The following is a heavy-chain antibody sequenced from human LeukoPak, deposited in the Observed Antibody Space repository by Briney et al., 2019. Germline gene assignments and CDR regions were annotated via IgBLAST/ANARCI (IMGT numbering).Heavy chain of an antibody. J-gene: IGHJ4*02. Sequence: SVKVSCKASGGSFSSYAISWVQQAPGQGLEWMGGIIPILGIANYAQKFQGRVTITADKSTSTAYMELSSLRSEDTAVYYCASPDYYDSSGYYTFDYWGQGTLVTVSS. CDR2: IIPILGIA. D-gene: IGHD3-22*01. CDR3: ASPDYYDSSGYYTFDY. V-gene: IGHV1-69*04. CDR1: GGSFSSYA.